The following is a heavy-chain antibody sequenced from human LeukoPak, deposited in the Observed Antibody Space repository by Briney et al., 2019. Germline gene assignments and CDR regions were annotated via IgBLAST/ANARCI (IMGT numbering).Heavy chain of an antibody. V-gene: IGHV1-2*02. D-gene: IGHD3-10*01. J-gene: IGHJ4*02. CDR2: IYPNSGGT. CDR3: ARAYGSGSYFPDY. Sequence: ASVKVSCKASGYTFTGYYMHGVRQAPGQGLEWMGWIYPNSGGTNYAQKFQGRVTMTRDTSISTAYMELSRLRSDDTAVYYCARAYGSGSYFPDYWGQGTLVTVSS. CDR1: GYTFTGYY.